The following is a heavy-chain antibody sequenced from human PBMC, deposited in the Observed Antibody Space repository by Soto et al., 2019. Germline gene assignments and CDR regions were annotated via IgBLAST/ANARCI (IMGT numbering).Heavy chain of an antibody. V-gene: IGHV3-23*01. D-gene: IGHD2-2*01. CDR3: AKGAAMGMYNWFDP. CDR1: GFTFSSYA. J-gene: IGHJ5*02. Sequence: EVQLLESGGGLVQPGGSLRLSCAASGFTFSSYAMSWVRRAPGKGLEWVSAISGSGGSTYYADSVKGRFTISRDNSKNTRDLQMNSLRAEDTAVYCCAKGAAMGMYNWFDPWGQGTLVTVSS. CDR2: ISGSGGST.